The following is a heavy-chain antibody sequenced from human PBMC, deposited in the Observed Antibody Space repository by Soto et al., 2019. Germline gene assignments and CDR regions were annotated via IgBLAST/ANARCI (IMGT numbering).Heavy chain of an antibody. V-gene: IGHV1-18*04. CDR2: ISAYNGNT. CDR3: AILTGSLHYYGMDV. D-gene: IGHD3-9*01. CDR1: GYTFTSYG. Sequence: ASVKVSCKASGYTFTSYGISWVRQAPGQGLEWMGWISAYNGNTNYAQKLQGRVTMTTDTSTSTAYMELRSLRSDDTAVYYCAILTGSLHYYGMDVWGQGTTAPVSS. J-gene: IGHJ6*02.